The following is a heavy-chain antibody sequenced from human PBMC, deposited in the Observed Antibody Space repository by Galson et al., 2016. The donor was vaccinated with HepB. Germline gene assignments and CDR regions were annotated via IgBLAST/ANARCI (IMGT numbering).Heavy chain of an antibody. V-gene: IGHV3-23*01. CDR2: ISNSGSDT. Sequence: SLRLSCAASGFTFTSYAMNWVRQTPGKGLEWVSSISNSGSDTYYADSVKGRFTISRDNSKNTLYLQMNSLRAEDTAVYYCAKDRDNDFWSGYFACWGQGALVTVSS. CDR1: GFTFTSYA. D-gene: IGHD3-3*01. CDR3: AKDRDNDFWSGYFAC. J-gene: IGHJ4*02.